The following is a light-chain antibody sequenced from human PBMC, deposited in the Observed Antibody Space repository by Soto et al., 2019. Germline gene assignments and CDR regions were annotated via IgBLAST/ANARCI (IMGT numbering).Light chain of an antibody. J-gene: IGKJ4*01. CDR3: QQYYDYPPLI. CDR1: RNINRK. Sequence: EIVMTQSPATLSVSPGERGTLSCRASRNINRKLAWYQQKPGQAPRLLISGASTRATGIPARFSGSGSGTEFTLTISSLQSEDFAVYYCQQYYDYPPLIFGGGTKAEIK. CDR2: GAS. V-gene: IGKV3-15*01.